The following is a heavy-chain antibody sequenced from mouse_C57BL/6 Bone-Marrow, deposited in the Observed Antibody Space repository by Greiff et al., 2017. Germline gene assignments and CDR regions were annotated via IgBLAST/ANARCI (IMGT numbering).Heavy chain of an antibody. CDR1: GYTFTSYW. J-gene: IGHJ3*01. D-gene: IGHD2-4*01. CDR3: ALYDYDEAWFAY. Sequence: QVQLQQPGAELVMPGASVKLSCKASGYTFTSYWMHWVKQRPGPGLAWIGEIDPSDSYTNYNQKFKGKSKLTVDKSSSTAYMQLSSLTSEASAVYYCALYDYDEAWFAYWSQGTLVTVSA. V-gene: IGHV1-69*01. CDR2: IDPSDSYT.